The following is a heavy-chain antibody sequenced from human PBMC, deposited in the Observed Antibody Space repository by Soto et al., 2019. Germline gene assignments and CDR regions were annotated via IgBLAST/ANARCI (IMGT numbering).Heavy chain of an antibody. CDR1: GYIFTSYG. CDR3: ARDTSRGEYDY. V-gene: IGHV1-18*01. CDR2: ISAYNYKT. Sequence: ASVKVSCKASGYIFTSYGIIWVRQAPGQGLEWMGWISAYNYKTDYAQKLQGRVTMTTDTSTSTAYLDLRSLRSDDTAVYFCARDTSRGEYDYWGQGTLVTVSS. D-gene: IGHD3-10*01. J-gene: IGHJ4*02.